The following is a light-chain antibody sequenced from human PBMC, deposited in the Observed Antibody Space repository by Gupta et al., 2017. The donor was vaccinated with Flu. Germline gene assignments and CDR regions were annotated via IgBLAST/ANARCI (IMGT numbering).Light chain of an antibody. CDR1: QSGSSNY. V-gene: IGKV3-20*01. CDR2: GAS. Sequence: IVLTQAPGPLSLSPGERATLSCRASQSGSSNYLAWYQQKTGQAPRPLIYGASRSATGLPDTFSGSCSEPDFTLTISRLEPEDFAVYYCLQDNNSPWTFGQGTKVETK. J-gene: IGKJ1*01. CDR3: LQDNNSPWT.